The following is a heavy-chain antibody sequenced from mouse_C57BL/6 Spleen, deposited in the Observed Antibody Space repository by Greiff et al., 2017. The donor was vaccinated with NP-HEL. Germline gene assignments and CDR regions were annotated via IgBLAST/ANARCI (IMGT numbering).Heavy chain of an antibody. CDR2: IDPANGNT. CDR3: AYSNQYYYAMDY. V-gene: IGHV14-3*01. D-gene: IGHD2-5*01. J-gene: IGHJ4*01. Sequence: VQLQQSGAELVRPGASVKLSCTASGFNIKDDYMHWVKQRPEQGLEWIGRIDPANGNTKYAPKFQGKATITADTSSNTAYLQLSSLTSEDTAIYYCAYSNQYYYAMDYWGQGTSVTVSS. CDR1: GFNIKDDY.